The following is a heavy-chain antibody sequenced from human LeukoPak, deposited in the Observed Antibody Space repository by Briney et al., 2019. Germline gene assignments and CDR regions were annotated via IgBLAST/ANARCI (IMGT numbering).Heavy chain of an antibody. CDR2: INPNTGGT. V-gene: IGHV1-2*02. CDR3: ARDAGYSGSYCVDY. Sequence: ASVKVSCKASGYTGYYMHWVRQAPGQGLEWMGWINPNTGGTNYAQKFQGRVTMTRDTSTSTAYMELSRLTSDDTAVYYCARDAGYSGSYCVDYWGQGTLVTVSS. CDR1: GYTGYY. J-gene: IGHJ4*02. D-gene: IGHD1-26*01.